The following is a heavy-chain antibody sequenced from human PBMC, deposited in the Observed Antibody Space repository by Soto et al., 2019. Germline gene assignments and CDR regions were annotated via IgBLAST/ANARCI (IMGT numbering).Heavy chain of an antibody. D-gene: IGHD3-10*01. J-gene: IGHJ3*02. CDR2: LYDLDGT. Sequence: VGSLRLSCAAFGFTVSGKKYVAWVRQAPGKGLEWVSALYDLDGTYYADSVKGRFTTSSDSSRTTVYLQMNDLRPDDTAVYSCATWHLREHAYDIWGQGTTVTVSS. CDR1: GFTVSGKKY. CDR3: ATWHLREHAYDI. V-gene: IGHV3-53*01.